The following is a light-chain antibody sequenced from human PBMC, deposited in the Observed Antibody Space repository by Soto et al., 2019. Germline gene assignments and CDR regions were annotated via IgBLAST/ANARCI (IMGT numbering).Light chain of an antibody. CDR2: EVS. J-gene: IGKJ5*01. CDR3: MQSTHLPPT. V-gene: IGKV2-29*03. Sequence: DVVMTQTPLSLSVAPGQPASISCKSSQSLLHITGEALLFWYLQKPGQSPQLLIDEVSTRVSGVPDRFSGSGSGTDFTLEISRVATDDVGIYYCMQSTHLPPTFGQGTQLGIE. CDR1: QSLLHITGEAL.